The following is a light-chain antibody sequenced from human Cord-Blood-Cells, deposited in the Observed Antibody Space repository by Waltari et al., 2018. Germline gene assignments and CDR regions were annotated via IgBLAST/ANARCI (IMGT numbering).Light chain of an antibody. V-gene: IGLV1-47*01. CDR2: RNN. Sequence: QSVLTQPPSASGTPGQRVTISCSGSSSNIGSNYVYWYQQRPGTAPKPLIYRNNPRPSGVPDRFSGSKSGTSASLAISGLRSEDEADYYCAAWDDSLSGWVFGGGTKLTVL. J-gene: IGLJ3*02. CDR1: SSNIGSNY. CDR3: AAWDDSLSGWV.